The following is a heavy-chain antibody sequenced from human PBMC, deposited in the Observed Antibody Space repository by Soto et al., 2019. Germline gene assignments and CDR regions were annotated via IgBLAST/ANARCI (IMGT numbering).Heavy chain of an antibody. Sequence: QVQLVQSGAEVKKPGASVKVSCKASGYTFTNYDINWVRQATGQGLEWMGWMNPNSGDTGYAQNFQGRVTMTRNTSISTAYMELSSLRSEDTAVYYCATVSAWQFSFFMDVWGKGTTVTVSS. V-gene: IGHV1-8*01. CDR2: MNPNSGDT. J-gene: IGHJ6*03. D-gene: IGHD6-19*01. CDR3: ATVSAWQFSFFMDV. CDR1: GYTFTNYD.